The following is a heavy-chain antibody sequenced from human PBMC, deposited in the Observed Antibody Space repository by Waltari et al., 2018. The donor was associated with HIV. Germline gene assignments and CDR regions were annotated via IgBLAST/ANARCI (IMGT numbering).Heavy chain of an antibody. J-gene: IGHJ4*02. CDR1: GVTFTLYP. D-gene: IGHD4-17*01. V-gene: IGHV3-23*01. Sequence: EVQLLESGGAFVQPGGSLRLSCSGPGVTFTLYPMAWVRLAPGKGPEWVSGIYGSGGRAYYSDSVRGRFTISRDDSKNTLYLQMNSLRTEDAAVYYCAKGRLTTTSFDYWGQGTLVTVSS. CDR2: IYGSGGRA. CDR3: AKGRLTTTSFDY.